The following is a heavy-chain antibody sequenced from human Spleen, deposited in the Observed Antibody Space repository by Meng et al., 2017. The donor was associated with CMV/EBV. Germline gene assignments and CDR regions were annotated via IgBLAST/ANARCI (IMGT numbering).Heavy chain of an antibody. Sequence: SVKVSCKASGGTLSNYAISWVRQAPGQGLEWMGGIVPVLGVGEYAHKFQGRVTITADKSTTTVYMELSSLRSEDTAVYYCANQNDFSRGYYIHGYWGQGTLVTVSS. CDR2: IVPVLGVG. V-gene: IGHV1-69*10. D-gene: IGHD3-3*01. J-gene: IGHJ4*02. CDR1: GGTLSNYA. CDR3: ANQNDFSRGYYIHGY.